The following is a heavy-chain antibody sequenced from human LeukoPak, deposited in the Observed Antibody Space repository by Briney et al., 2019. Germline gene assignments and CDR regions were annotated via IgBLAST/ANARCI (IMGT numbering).Heavy chain of an antibody. CDR3: ARRSTLYSSGWYYLDY. CDR2: INSDGSST. J-gene: IGHJ4*02. Sequence: GGSLRLSCAASGFTFSNSWMYWVRQAPGKGLVWVSRINSDGSSTTYADSVKGRFTISRDNAKNSLYLQMNSLRAEDTAVYYCARRSTLYSSGWYYLDYWGQGTLVTVSS. CDR1: GFTFSNSW. D-gene: IGHD6-19*01. V-gene: IGHV3-74*01.